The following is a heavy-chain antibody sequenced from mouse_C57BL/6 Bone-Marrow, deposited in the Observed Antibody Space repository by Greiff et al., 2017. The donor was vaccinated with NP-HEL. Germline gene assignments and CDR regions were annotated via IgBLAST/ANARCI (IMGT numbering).Heavy chain of an antibody. CDR2: SRNKANDYTT. J-gene: IGHJ4*01. CDR3: ARDLYDYGGFYAMDY. CDR1: GFTFSDFY. V-gene: IGHV7-1*01. Sequence: EVMLVESGGGLVQSGRSLRLSCATSGFTFSDFYMEWVRQAPGKGLEWIAASRNKANDYTTEYSASVKGRFIVSRDTSQSILYLQMNALRAEDTAIYYCARDLYDYGGFYAMDYWGQGTSVTVSS. D-gene: IGHD2-4*01.